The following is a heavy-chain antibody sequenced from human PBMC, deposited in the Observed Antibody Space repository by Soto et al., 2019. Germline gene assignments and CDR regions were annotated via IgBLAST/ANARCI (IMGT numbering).Heavy chain of an antibody. CDR2: IYYSGST. D-gene: IGHD4-4*01. CDR1: GGSISSYY. Sequence: SETLSLTCTVSGGSISSYYWSWIRQSPGKGLEWIGYIYYSGSTNYNPSLKSRVTISVDSSKKQFSLKLSPVTAADTAVYYCARHDTVTSNDFDYWGQGTLVTVSS. CDR3: ARHDTVTSNDFDY. J-gene: IGHJ4*02. V-gene: IGHV4-59*08.